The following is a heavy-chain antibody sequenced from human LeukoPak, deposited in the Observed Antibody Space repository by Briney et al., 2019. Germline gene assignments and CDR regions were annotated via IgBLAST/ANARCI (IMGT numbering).Heavy chain of an antibody. J-gene: IGHJ4*02. CDR1: GFTFTDYD. CDR2: ISYDGINK. CDR3: AKDRSGSYGVRGYFDY. D-gene: IGHD1-26*01. Sequence: GRSPRLSCAASGFTFTDYDMHWVRQAPGKGLEWVAIISYDGINKYYTDSVKGLFTISRDNSKNTLYLQMNSLRAEDTAVYYCAKDRSGSYGVRGYFDYWGQGNLVTVSS. V-gene: IGHV3-30*18.